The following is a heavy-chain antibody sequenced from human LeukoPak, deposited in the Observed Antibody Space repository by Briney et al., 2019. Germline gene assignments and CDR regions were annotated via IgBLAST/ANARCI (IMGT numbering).Heavy chain of an antibody. CDR2: ISGSGGST. CDR1: GFTFSSDA. CDR3: ARRRVRGVMVFDY. D-gene: IGHD3-10*01. Sequence: AGSLRLSCAASGFTFSSDAMSWVRHAPGKGLGWVSAISGSGGSTYYADSVKGRFTISRDNSKNTLYLQMNSLRAEDTAVYYCARRRVRGVMVFDYWGQGTLVTVSS. J-gene: IGHJ4*02. V-gene: IGHV3-23*01.